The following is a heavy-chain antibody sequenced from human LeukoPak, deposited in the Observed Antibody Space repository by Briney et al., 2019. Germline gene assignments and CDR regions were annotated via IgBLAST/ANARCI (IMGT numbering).Heavy chain of an antibody. Sequence: GGSLRLSCAASGFTFSSYGMHWVRQAPGKGLEWVAVIWYDGSNKYYADSVKGRFTISRDNSKNTLYLQMNSLRAEDTAVYYCARASVRFLEWLSPLDYWGQGTLVTVSS. CDR2: IWYDGSNK. D-gene: IGHD3-3*01. J-gene: IGHJ4*02. V-gene: IGHV3-33*01. CDR3: ARASVRFLEWLSPLDY. CDR1: GFTFSSYG.